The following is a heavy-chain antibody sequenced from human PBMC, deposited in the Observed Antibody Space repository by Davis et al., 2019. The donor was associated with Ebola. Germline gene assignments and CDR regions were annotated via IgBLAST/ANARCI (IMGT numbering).Heavy chain of an antibody. J-gene: IGHJ6*02. CDR1: GGSFSGYY. CDR3: ARSGKPRGMDV. D-gene: IGHD3-10*01. V-gene: IGHV4-34*01. CDR2: INHSGST. Sequence: PGGSLRLSCAVYGGSFSGYYWSWIRQPPGKGLEWIGEINHSGSTNYNPSLKSRVTISVDTSKNQFSLKLSSVTAADTAVYYCARSGKPRGMDVWGQGTTVTVSS.